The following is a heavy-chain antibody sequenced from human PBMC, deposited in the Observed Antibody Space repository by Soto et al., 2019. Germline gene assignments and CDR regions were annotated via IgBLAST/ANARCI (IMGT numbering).Heavy chain of an antibody. CDR1: AFDFAGYA. CDR3: TRAYATSPLDY. V-gene: IGHV3-49*04. Sequence: GGSLRLSCTGSAFDFAGYAMNLVRQFPGKGLEWVGFIRAKAHGGTTDYAASVKGRFTIPRDDSKSIAYLHMNSLKTEDTALYCCTRAYATSPLDYWGQGTWVTVSS. CDR2: IRAKAHGGTT. J-gene: IGHJ4*02. D-gene: IGHD2-2*01.